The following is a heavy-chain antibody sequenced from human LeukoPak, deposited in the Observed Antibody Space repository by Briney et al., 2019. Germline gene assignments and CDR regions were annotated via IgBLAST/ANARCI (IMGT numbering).Heavy chain of an antibody. J-gene: IGHJ5*02. CDR1: GGSISSSSYY. V-gene: IGHV4-39*01. CDR3: ARQNYYSNYSGP. D-gene: IGHD4-11*01. CDR2: IYYSGST. Sequence: SETLSLTFTVSGGSISSSSYYWGWIRQPPGKGLEWIGSIYYSGSTYYNPSLKSRVTISVDTSKNQFSLKLSSVTAADTAVYYCARQNYYSNYSGPWGQGTLVTVSS.